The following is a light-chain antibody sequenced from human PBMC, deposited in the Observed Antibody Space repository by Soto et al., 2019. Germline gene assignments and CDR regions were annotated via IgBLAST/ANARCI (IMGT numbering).Light chain of an antibody. V-gene: IGLV1-40*01. J-gene: IGLJ2*01. Sequence: QSVLTQPPSVSGAPGQRVTISGTGSSSNIGAGYDVHWYQQLPGTAPKLLIYGNSNRPSGVPDRFSGSKSGTSASLAITGLQAEDEADYYFQSYDSSLSVIFGGGTKLTVL. CDR1: SSNIGAGYD. CDR3: QSYDSSLSVI. CDR2: GNS.